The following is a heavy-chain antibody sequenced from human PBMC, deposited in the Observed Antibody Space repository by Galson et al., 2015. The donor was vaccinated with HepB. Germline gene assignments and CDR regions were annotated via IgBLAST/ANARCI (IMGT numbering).Heavy chain of an antibody. J-gene: IGHJ4*02. CDR1: GFTFDDYA. CDR3: AKDIVGLGIAAAVPGKG. CDR2: ISWNSGSI. D-gene: IGHD6-13*01. V-gene: IGHV3-9*01. Sequence: SLRLSCAASGFTFDDYAMHWVRQAPGKGLEWVSGISWNSGSIGYADSVKGRFTISRDNAKNSLYLQMNSLRAEDTALYYCAKDIVGLGIAAAVPGKGWGQGTLVTVSS.